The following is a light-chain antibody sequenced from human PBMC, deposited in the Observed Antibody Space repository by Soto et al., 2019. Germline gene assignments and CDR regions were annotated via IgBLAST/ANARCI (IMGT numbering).Light chain of an antibody. V-gene: IGLV2-14*01. Sequence: QSALTQPASVSGSPGQSITISCTGTSGDVGGYNYVSWYQQYPGKAPNLIIYEVSHRPSAVSNRFSGSKSGNTASLTISGLQAEDEADYYCSSYTTGSTLVVFGGGTKLTVL. CDR2: EVS. CDR3: SSYTTGSTLVV. CDR1: SGDVGGYNY. J-gene: IGLJ2*01.